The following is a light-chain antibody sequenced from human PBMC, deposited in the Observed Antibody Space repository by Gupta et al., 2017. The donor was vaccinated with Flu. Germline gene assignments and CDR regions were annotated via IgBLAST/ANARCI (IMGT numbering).Light chain of an antibody. CDR2: GAS. V-gene: IGKV3-15*01. CDR1: QSVSSN. Sequence: ETVITQSPATLSVSPGERATLSRRASQSVSSNLAWYKQKPGQAPRLLIYGASTRATGIPARFSGSGYGTEFTLTISSLQSEDFAVYYCQQYNNWPPYTFGQGTKLEIK. J-gene: IGKJ2*01. CDR3: QQYNNWPPYT.